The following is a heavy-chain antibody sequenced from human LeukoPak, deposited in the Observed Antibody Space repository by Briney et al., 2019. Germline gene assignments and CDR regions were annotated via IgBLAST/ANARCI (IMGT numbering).Heavy chain of an antibody. D-gene: IGHD3-10*01. Sequence: GGSLRLSCAASGFTFSSYGMHWVRQAPGKGLEWVAFIRYDGSNKYYADSVKGRFTISRDNAKNSLYLQMNSLRAEDTAVYYCAREWFGESDDAFDIWGQGTMVTVSS. V-gene: IGHV3-30*02. CDR1: GFTFSSYG. CDR3: AREWFGESDDAFDI. J-gene: IGHJ3*02. CDR2: IRYDGSNK.